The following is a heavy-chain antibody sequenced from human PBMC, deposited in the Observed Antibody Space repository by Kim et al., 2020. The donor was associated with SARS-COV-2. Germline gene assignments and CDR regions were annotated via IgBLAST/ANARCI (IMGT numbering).Heavy chain of an antibody. J-gene: IGHJ6*02. V-gene: IGHV3-23*01. D-gene: IGHD3-9*01. Sequence: DTVKGRYTISRDTSKNPLYLHMNSLRAEYTAVYYCAKEDYYDILAGGMDVWGQGTTVTVSS. CDR3: AKEDYYDILAGGMDV.